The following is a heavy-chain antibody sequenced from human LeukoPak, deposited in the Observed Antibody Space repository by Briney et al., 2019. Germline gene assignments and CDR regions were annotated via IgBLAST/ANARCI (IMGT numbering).Heavy chain of an antibody. CDR2: INPNSGDT. CDR1: GYTFTGFY. Sequence: GASVKVSCKASGYTFTGFYMHWVRQAPGQGLEWLGWINPNSGDTHYALKFQGRVTMTRDTSISTAYMELRSLTSDDTAVYYCARDTGSNFFDPWGQGTLVTVAS. V-gene: IGHV1-2*02. D-gene: IGHD1-26*01. J-gene: IGHJ5*02. CDR3: ARDTGSNFFDP.